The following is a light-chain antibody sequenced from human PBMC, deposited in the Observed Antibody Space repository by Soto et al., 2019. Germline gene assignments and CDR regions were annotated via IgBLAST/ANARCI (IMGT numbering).Light chain of an antibody. Sequence: DIQMTQSPSSLSASVGDRVTITCQASQNINNYLNWYQQKPGRAPKLLIYDASNLEAGVPSRFRGSGSGTDFTFTISCLQPEDIATYYCQQYENLHTFGQGTRLEIK. CDR1: QNINNY. V-gene: IGKV1-33*01. CDR2: DAS. CDR3: QQYENLHT. J-gene: IGKJ5*01.